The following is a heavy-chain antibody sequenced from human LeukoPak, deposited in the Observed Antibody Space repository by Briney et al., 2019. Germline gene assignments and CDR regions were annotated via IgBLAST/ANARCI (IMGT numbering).Heavy chain of an antibody. J-gene: IGHJ3*02. V-gene: IGHV1-69*06. CDR3: SLPSGYSEGAFDI. CDR2: IIPIFGTA. CDR1: GGTLRNYA. Sequence: SVNVSYMASGGTLRNYALSWLGQAPGQGLDGMGWIIPIFGTANYAQKFQGRVTITADKSTSTAYMELSSLRSEDTAVYYCSLPSGYSEGAFDIWGQGTMVTVSS. D-gene: IGHD5-18*01.